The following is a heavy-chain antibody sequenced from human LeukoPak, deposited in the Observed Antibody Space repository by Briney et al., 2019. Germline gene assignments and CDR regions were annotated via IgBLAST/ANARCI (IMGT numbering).Heavy chain of an antibody. Sequence: GGSLRLSCAASGFTFSSYSMHWVRQAPGKGLEWVAFIRYDGSNKYYADSVKGRFTISRDNSKNTLYLQMNSLRAEDTAVYYCAKEGVEYQLLSDYWGQGTLVTVSS. CDR2: IRYDGSNK. J-gene: IGHJ4*02. V-gene: IGHV3-30*02. CDR1: GFTFSSYS. CDR3: AKEGVEYQLLSDY. D-gene: IGHD2-2*01.